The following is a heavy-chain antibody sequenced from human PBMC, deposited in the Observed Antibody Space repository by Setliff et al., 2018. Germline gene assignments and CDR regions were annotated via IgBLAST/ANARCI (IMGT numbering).Heavy chain of an antibody. Sequence: KASETLSLTCAVYGGSFSGYYWSWIRQPAGKGLEWIGEINHSGSTNYNPSLKSRVTISVDTSKNQFSLKLSSVTAADTAVYYCARVPNFWSGYLDYWGQGTLVTVSS. CDR3: ARVPNFWSGYLDY. CDR1: GGSFSGYY. CDR2: INHSGST. D-gene: IGHD3-3*01. J-gene: IGHJ4*02. V-gene: IGHV4-34*01.